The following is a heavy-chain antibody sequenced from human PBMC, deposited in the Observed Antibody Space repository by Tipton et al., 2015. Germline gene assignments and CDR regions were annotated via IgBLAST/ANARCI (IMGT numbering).Heavy chain of an antibody. CDR1: GSSISSPNW. V-gene: IGHV4-4*02. Sequence: TLSLTCTVSGSSISSPNWWSWVRQPPGKGLEWIGEIHHGGSTNYNPSLKSRVTTSVDTSKNQFSLRLSSVTAADTAVYYCARDPRDGYGHFDSWGQGILVTVSS. D-gene: IGHD5-18*01. J-gene: IGHJ4*01. CDR2: IHHGGST. CDR3: ARDPRDGYGHFDS.